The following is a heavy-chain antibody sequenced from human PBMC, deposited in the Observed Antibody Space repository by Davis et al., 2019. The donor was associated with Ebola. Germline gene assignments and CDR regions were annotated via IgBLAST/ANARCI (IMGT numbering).Heavy chain of an antibody. V-gene: IGHV3-13*01. J-gene: IGHJ3*02. CDR3: ARGSGRASSYYYDSSGYPYAFDI. CDR1: GFTFSSYD. Sequence: GGSLRLSCAASGFTFSSYDMHWVRQATGKGLEWVSAIGTAGDTYYPGSVKGRFTISRENAKNSLYLQMNSLRAGDTAVYYCARGSGRASSYYYDSSGYPYAFDIWGQGTMVTVSS. D-gene: IGHD3-22*01. CDR2: IGTAGDT.